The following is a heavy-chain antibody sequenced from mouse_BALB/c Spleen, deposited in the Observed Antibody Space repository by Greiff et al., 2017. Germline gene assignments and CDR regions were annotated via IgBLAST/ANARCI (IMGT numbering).Heavy chain of an antibody. CDR2: INPGSGGT. CDR3: ARSDWGLAY. CDR1: GYAFTNYL. D-gene: IGHD4-1*01. V-gene: IGHV1-54*01. Sequence: QVQLQQSGAELVRPGTSVKVSCKASGYAFTNYLIEWVKQRPGQGLEWIGVINPGSGGTNYNEKFKGKATLTADKSSSTAYMQLSSLTSDDSAVYFCARSDWGLAYWGQGTLVTVSA. J-gene: IGHJ3*01.